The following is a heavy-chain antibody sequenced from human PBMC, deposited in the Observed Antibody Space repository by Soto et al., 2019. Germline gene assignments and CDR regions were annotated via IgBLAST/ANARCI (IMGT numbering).Heavy chain of an antibody. D-gene: IGHD4-17*01. V-gene: IGHV4-59*01. CDR2: VFYSGAT. CDR1: GGSISNYY. Sequence: PSETLFLTCAVSGGSISNYYWSWLRQPPGKELEWIGYVFYSGATNYNPSLKSRVTISIDTSKNQFSLKLSSVTAADTAVYYCAREMTTLGPFDYWGQGTLVT. J-gene: IGHJ4*02. CDR3: AREMTTLGPFDY.